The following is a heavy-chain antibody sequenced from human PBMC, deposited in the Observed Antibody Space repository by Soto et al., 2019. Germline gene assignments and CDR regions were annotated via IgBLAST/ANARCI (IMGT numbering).Heavy chain of an antibody. J-gene: IGHJ4*02. CDR2: IYYSGTT. CDR3: ARGYNGGWYLNDY. Sequence: SETLSLTCTVSGGSISSYYWSWIRQPPGKGLEWIGYIYYSGTTNYNPSLKSRVAISVDTSKNQFSLNLRSVTAADTAIYYCARGYNGGWYLNDYWGQGTLVTVSS. CDR1: GGSISSYY. D-gene: IGHD6-19*01. V-gene: IGHV4-59*01.